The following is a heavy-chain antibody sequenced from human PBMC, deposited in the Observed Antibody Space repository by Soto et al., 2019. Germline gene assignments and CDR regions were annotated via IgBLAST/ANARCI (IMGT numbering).Heavy chain of an antibody. V-gene: IGHV2-5*02. CDR1: GFSLSTSGVG. J-gene: IGHJ4*02. CDR3: ALAEFDYYDSSGYYPFDY. CDR2: IYWDDDK. D-gene: IGHD3-22*01. Sequence: QITLKESGPTLVKPTQTLTLTCTFSGFSLSTSGVGVGWIRQPPGKALEWLALIYWDDDKRYSPSLKSRLTITKDTSKNQVDLTMTNMDPVDTATYYCALAEFDYYDSSGYYPFDYWGQGTLVTVSS.